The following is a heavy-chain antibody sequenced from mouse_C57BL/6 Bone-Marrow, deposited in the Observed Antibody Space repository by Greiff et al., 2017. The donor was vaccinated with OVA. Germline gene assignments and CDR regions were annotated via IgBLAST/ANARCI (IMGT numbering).Heavy chain of an antibody. CDR1: GYTFTSYW. Sequence: VQLQQSGTVLARPGASVKMSCKTSGYTFTSYWMHWVKQRPGQGLEWIGAIYPGNGDTSYNQKFKGKAKLTAVTSASTAYMELSSLTNEDSAVYYCTGGTTVPRYFEVWGTGTTVTGAS. CDR2: IYPGNGDT. J-gene: IGHJ1*03. V-gene: IGHV1-5*01. D-gene: IGHD1-1*01. CDR3: TGGTTVPRYFEV.